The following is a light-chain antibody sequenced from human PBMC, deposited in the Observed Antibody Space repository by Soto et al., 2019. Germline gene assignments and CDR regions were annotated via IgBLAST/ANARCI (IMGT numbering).Light chain of an antibody. J-gene: IGLJ1*01. Sequence: QSVLTQSPSASGTPGQRVTISCSGSASTIGRNYVYWYQQLPGTAPKLLIYRNSQRPSGVPDRFSGSKSGTSASLAISGLRSEDEADYYCAAWDDNLSGLYVFGAGTKVTV. CDR1: ASTIGRNY. CDR3: AAWDDNLSGLYV. V-gene: IGLV1-47*01. CDR2: RNS.